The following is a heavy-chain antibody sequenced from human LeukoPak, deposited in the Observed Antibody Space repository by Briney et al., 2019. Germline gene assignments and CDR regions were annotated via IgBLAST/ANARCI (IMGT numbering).Heavy chain of an antibody. J-gene: IGHJ4*02. CDR1: GGSISSSSYY. Sequence: PSETLSLTCTVSGGSISSSSYYWGWIRQPPGKGLEWIGSIYYSGSTYYNPSLKSRVTISVDTSKNQFSLKLSSVTAADTAVYYCAREGYYDILTGYYFEESLLDYWGQGTLVTVSS. CDR3: AREGYYDILTGYYFEESLLDY. V-gene: IGHV4-39*07. D-gene: IGHD3-9*01. CDR2: IYYSGST.